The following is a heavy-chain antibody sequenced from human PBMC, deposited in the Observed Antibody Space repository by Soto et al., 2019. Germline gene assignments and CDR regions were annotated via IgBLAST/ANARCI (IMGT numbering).Heavy chain of an antibody. CDR3: ASKTYYYDSSGYSTSYFQH. D-gene: IGHD3-22*01. J-gene: IGHJ1*01. V-gene: IGHV3-23*01. CDR1: GDTFSSYA. Sequence: PGGPLRLSCAASGDTFSSYAMSWVRQAPGKGLEWVSVISGSGDSTYYADSVKGRFTISRDNSEDTLYLRMNSLRDEDTAVYYCASKTYYYDSSGYSTSYFQHWGQGTLVTVSS. CDR2: ISGSGDST.